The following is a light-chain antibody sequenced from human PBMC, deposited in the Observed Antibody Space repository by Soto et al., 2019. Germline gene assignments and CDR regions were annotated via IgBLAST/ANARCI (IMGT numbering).Light chain of an antibody. CDR3: QQYHDSAT. Sequence: EIVMTQSPATLSVSPGEGATLSCRASQSVSGNLAWYQQRPGQAPRLLIYGASTRATGIPARFSGSGSGTDFTLTISRLEPEDFAVYYCQQYHDSATFGQGTRLEIK. CDR2: GAS. V-gene: IGKV3-15*01. J-gene: IGKJ5*01. CDR1: QSVSGN.